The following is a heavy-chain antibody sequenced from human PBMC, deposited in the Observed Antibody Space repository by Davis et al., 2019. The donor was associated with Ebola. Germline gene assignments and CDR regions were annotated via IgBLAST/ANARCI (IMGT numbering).Heavy chain of an antibody. CDR2: IYYTGNS. D-gene: IGHD3-22*01. CDR1: GGSIASRSYY. CDR3: ARRTRDPSGYYYADY. V-gene: IGHV4-39*01. J-gene: IGHJ4*02. Sequence: SETLSLTCTVSGGSIASRSYYWAWIRQPPGKGLEWIGNIYYTGNSYYNPSLKSRVTISVDTSKNQFSLRLSSVTAADTAVYYCARRTRDPSGYYYADYWGQGTLVTVSS.